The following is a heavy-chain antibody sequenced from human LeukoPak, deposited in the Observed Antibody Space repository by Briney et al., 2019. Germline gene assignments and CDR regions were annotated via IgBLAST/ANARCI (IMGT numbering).Heavy chain of an antibody. Sequence: SETLSLTCTVSGGSISSGYYWGWIRQPPGKGLEWIGSIYHSGSTYYNPSLKSRVTISVDTSKNQFSLKLSSVTAADTAVYYCARLVDLGLGYAFDIWGQGTMVTVSS. J-gene: IGHJ3*02. CDR3: ARLVDLGLGYAFDI. V-gene: IGHV4-38-2*02. CDR1: GGSISSGYY. D-gene: IGHD3-16*01. CDR2: IYHSGST.